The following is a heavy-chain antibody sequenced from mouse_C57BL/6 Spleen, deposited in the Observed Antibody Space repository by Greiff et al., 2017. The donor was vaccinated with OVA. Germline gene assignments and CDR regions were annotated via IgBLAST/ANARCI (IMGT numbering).Heavy chain of an antibody. CDR2: IHPNSGST. J-gene: IGHJ2*01. CDR1: GYTFTSYW. D-gene: IGHD2-3*01. CDR3: ARSLDAGYYLDY. Sequence: QVQLQQPGAELVKPGASVKLSCKASGYTFTSYWMHWVKQRPGQGLEWIGMIHPNSGSTNYNEKFKSKATLTVDKSSSTAYMQLSSLTSEDSAVYYCARSLDAGYYLDYWGQGTTLTVSS. V-gene: IGHV1-64*01.